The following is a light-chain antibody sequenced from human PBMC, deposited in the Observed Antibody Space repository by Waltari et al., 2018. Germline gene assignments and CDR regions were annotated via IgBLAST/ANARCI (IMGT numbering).Light chain of an antibody. V-gene: IGKV1-5*03. CDR1: QRFNSW. CDR2: KAS. Sequence: DIQMTQSPSTLSASVGDRVTITCRASQRFNSWVAWYQQKPRKAPKLLIFKASNLESGVPSRVSGSGSGTEFTITISSLQPDDFATYHCQQYDSYWTFGQGTKVEIK. J-gene: IGKJ1*01. CDR3: QQYDSYWT.